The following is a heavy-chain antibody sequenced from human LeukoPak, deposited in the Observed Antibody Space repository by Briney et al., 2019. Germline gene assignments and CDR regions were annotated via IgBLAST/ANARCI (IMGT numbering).Heavy chain of an antibody. D-gene: IGHD3-22*01. CDR3: ARDYYYDSTHDAFDI. V-gene: IGHV4-4*02. CDR1: GDSISSSHW. J-gene: IGHJ3*02. CDR2: IYHSGST. Sequence: SETLSLTCAVSGDSISSSHWWSWVRQPPGKGLEWIGQIYHSGSTNYNASLKSRVTVSVDKSNNQFSLKLSSVTAADTAVYYCARDYYYDSTHDAFDIWGQGTMVTVSS.